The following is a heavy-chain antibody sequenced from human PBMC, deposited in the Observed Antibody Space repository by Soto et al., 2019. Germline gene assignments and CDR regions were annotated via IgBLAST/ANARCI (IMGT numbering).Heavy chain of an antibody. V-gene: IGHV4-59*01. D-gene: IGHD5-12*01. CDR2: IYYSGST. CDR3: ARHRNVRGYDALDY. J-gene: IGHJ4*02. CDR1: GGSISSYY. Sequence: QVQLQESGPGLVKPSETLSLTCTVSGGSISSYYWSWIRQPPGKGLEWIGYIYYSGSTNYNASHKSRVTISVDTSKNQFSLKLSSVTAADTAVYYCARHRNVRGYDALDYWGQGTLVTVSS.